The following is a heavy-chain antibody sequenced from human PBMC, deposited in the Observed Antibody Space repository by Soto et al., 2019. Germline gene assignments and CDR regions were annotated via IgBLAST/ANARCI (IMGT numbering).Heavy chain of an antibody. CDR3: AKAMTTPSRPRNYFDY. J-gene: IGHJ4*02. Sequence: ASVKVSCKASGYTFTSYGISWVRQAPGQGLEWMGWISAYNGNTNYAQKLQGRVTMTTDTSTSTAYMELRSLRSDDTALYYCAKAMTTPSRPRNYFDYWGQGTLVTVSS. D-gene: IGHD4-4*01. V-gene: IGHV1-18*01. CDR2: ISAYNGNT. CDR1: GYTFTSYG.